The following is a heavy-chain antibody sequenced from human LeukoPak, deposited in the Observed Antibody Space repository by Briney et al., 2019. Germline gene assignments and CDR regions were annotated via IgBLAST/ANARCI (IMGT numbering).Heavy chain of an antibody. CDR2: IYYSGSP. Sequence: PSETLSLTCTVSGDSISSSSYYWGWIRQPPGKGLVWIGSIYYSGSPYYNASLKRRVTISVDTSRNQFSLKLSSVTAADTAVYYCASLHNVRYFDWLLSYLDDAFDIWGQGTMVTVSS. CDR1: GDSISSSSYY. CDR3: ASLHNVRYFDWLLSYLDDAFDI. V-gene: IGHV4-39*01. J-gene: IGHJ3*02. D-gene: IGHD3-9*01.